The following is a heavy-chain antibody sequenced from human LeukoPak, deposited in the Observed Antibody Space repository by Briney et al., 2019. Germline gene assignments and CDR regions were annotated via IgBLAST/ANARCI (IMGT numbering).Heavy chain of an antibody. Sequence: SETLSLTCTVSGGSISSYYWSWLRQPPGKGLEWIGYIYYSGTTNYNPSLKSRVTISVDTSKNQFSLKLSSVTAADTAVYYCARRMYSGSLDYWGQGTLVTVSS. CDR1: GGSISSYY. CDR2: IYYSGTT. D-gene: IGHD6-6*01. V-gene: IGHV4-59*08. J-gene: IGHJ4*02. CDR3: ARRMYSGSLDY.